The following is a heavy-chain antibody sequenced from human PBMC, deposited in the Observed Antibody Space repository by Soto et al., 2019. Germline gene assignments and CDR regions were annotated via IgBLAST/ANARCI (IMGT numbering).Heavy chain of an antibody. CDR2: IYTGGST. CDR1: GFTVSSDY. D-gene: IGHD4-17*01. CDR3: ARAYGGNPALFDP. Sequence: EVQLVESGGGLIQPGGSLRLSCAASGFTVSSDYMSWVRQAPGKGLEWVSVIYTGGSTYYADSVKGRFTFSRDNSKNTLYLRMNSVRAEDTAVYYCARAYGGNPALFDPWGQGTLVTVSS. J-gene: IGHJ5*02. V-gene: IGHV3-53*01.